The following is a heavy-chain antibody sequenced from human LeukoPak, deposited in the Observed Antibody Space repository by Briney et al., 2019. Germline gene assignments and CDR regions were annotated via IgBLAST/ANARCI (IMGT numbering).Heavy chain of an antibody. CDR2: IYHSGST. J-gene: IGHJ4*02. CDR3: AREDLHNFDY. CDR1: GYSISSGYY. Sequence: SETLSLTCTVSGYSISSGYYWGWIRQPPGKGLEWIGSIYHSGSTYYNPSLKSRVTISVDTSKNQFSLKLSSVTAADTAVYYCAREDLHNFDYWGQGTLVTVSS. V-gene: IGHV4-38-2*02.